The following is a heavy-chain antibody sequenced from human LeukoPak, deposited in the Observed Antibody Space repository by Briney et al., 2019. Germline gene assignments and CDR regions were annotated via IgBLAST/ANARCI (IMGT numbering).Heavy chain of an antibody. Sequence: SETLSLTCTVSGDSINSTGYYWGWIRQPPGKGLEWIGSIYYSGTTYYNPSLKSRVTLSVDTSKNHFSLRLNSVAAADTAVYYCVRQGPGSYLYYSGQGTLVTVSS. CDR3: VRQGPGSYLYY. D-gene: IGHD1-26*01. CDR2: IYYSGTT. CDR1: GDSINSTGYY. J-gene: IGHJ4*02. V-gene: IGHV4-39*01.